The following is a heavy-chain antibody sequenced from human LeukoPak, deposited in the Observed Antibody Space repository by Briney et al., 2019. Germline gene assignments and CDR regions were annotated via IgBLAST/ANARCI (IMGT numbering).Heavy chain of an antibody. J-gene: IGHJ4*02. D-gene: IGHD1-1*01. CDR2: IKQDGSEK. CDR3: ARRYLDGTYYFDY. CDR1: GFTFSSYW. Sequence: GGSLRLSCAAPGFTFSSYWMSWVRQAPGKGLEWVANIKQDGSEKYYVDSVKGRFTISRDNAKNSLYLQMNSLRAEDTAVYYCARRYLDGTYYFDYWGQGTLVTVSS. V-gene: IGHV3-7*01.